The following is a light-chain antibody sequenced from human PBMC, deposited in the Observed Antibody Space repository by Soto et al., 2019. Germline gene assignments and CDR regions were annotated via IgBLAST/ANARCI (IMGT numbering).Light chain of an antibody. Sequence: EIVLTQSPGTLSLSPGERATLSCRASQSVSSSYLAWYQQKPGQAPRLLIYSASSRATGIPDRFSGSGSGTDFHLAISRLEPEDFAVYYCQQYGSSPATFGQGTKLEIK. CDR1: QSVSSSY. J-gene: IGKJ2*01. CDR3: QQYGSSPAT. V-gene: IGKV3-20*01. CDR2: SAS.